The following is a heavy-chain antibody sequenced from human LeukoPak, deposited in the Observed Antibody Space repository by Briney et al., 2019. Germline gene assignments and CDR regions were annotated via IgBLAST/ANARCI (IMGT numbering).Heavy chain of an antibody. D-gene: IGHD3-10*01. CDR2: ISASGSLT. V-gene: IGHV3-23*01. CDR1: EFTFSTYA. Sequence: GGSLRLSCAASEFTFSTYAMSWVRQAPGKGLGWVSSISASGSLTYYADSVKGRFTISRDNSKGILFLQMNSLTVEDTAVYYWAKGWFGETLHGPHDYWGQGTLVTVSS. CDR3: AKGWFGETLHGPHDY. J-gene: IGHJ4*02.